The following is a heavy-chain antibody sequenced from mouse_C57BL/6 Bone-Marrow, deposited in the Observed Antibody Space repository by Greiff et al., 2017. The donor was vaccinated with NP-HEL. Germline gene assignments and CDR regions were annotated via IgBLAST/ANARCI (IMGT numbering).Heavy chain of an antibody. D-gene: IGHD1-1*01. CDR1: GNTFTSYW. CDR3: ARSEFITTGYAMDY. J-gene: IGHJ4*01. CDR2: IDPNSGGT. Sequence: QVQLQQPGAELVKPGASVKLSYKASGNTFTSYWMHWVKQRPGRGLEWIGRIDPNSGGTKYNEKFKSKATLTVDKPSSTAYMQLSSLTSEDSAVYYCARSEFITTGYAMDYWGQGTSVTVSS. V-gene: IGHV1-72*01.